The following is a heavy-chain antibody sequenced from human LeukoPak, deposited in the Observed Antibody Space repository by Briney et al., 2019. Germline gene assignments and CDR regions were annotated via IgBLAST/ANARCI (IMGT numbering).Heavy chain of an antibody. CDR3: ASLSSGYSWPPAVIDY. Sequence: ASVKVSCKASGYTFTGYYMHWVRQAPGQGLEWMGWINPNSGGTNYAQKFQGRVTMTRDTSISTAYMELSRLRSDGTAVYYCASLSSGYSWPPAVIDYWGQGTLVTVSS. CDR1: GYTFTGYY. D-gene: IGHD3-22*01. V-gene: IGHV1-2*02. CDR2: INPNSGGT. J-gene: IGHJ4*02.